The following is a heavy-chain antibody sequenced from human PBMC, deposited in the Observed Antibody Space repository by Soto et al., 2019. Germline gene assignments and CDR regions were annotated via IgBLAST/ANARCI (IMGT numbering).Heavy chain of an antibody. CDR3: ARTARTPDS. D-gene: IGHD1-1*01. CDR1: GASITTYY. Sequence: SETLSLTCTVSGASITTYYWSWIRQPPGQGLESIGYIYYTGDTNSNPSLKSRVTISIDTSKNQFSLKLSSVTAADTAVYYCARTARTPDSWGQGTLVTSPQ. J-gene: IGHJ4*02. CDR2: IYYTGDT. V-gene: IGHV4-59*01.